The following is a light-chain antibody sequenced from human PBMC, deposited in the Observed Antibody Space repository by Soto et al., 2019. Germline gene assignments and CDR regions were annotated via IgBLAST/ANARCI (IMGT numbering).Light chain of an antibody. CDR1: QSVSSN. CDR3: QQYNNWPPST. J-gene: IGKJ2*01. V-gene: IGKV3-15*01. Sequence: EIVMTQSPATLSVSPGERATLSCRASQSVSSNLAWYQQKPGQAPRILIYGASTRATGIPARFSVSGSGTEFTLTISSLQSEDFAVYYCQQYNNWPPSTFGQGTKLEIK. CDR2: GAS.